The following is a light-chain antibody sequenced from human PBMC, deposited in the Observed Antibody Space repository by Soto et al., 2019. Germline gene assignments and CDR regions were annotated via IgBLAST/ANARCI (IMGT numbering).Light chain of an antibody. J-gene: IGLJ2*01. CDR2: DVS. V-gene: IGLV2-14*01. CDR1: SSDVGGYNY. Sequence: QSVLTQPASVSGSPGQSITISFTGTSSDVGGYNYVSRYQQHPGKAPKLMIYDVSNRPSGVSNRFSGSKSGNTASLTISGLQAEDEADYYCSSYTSSSTPVVFGGGTKVTVL. CDR3: SSYTSSSTPVV.